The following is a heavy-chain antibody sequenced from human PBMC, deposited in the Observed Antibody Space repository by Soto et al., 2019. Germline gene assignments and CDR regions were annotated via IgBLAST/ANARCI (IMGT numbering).Heavy chain of an antibody. Sequence: GGSLRLSCAGSGFTFGDSYVSWIRQAPGKGLEWLSYISPGSRYPAYADSVKGRFTISRDNAKRSLYLQMMSLTAEDTAIYYCVRGGGGGLFDPWGQGTMVTVSS. CDR1: GFTFGDSY. V-gene: IGHV3-11*06. CDR2: ISPGSRYP. D-gene: IGHD2-15*01. J-gene: IGHJ5*02. CDR3: VRGGGGGLFDP.